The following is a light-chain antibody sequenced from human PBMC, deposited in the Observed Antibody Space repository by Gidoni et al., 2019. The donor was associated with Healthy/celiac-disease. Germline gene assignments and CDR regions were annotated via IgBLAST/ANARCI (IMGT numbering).Light chain of an antibody. CDR1: SSDVGGYNY. CDR2: DVS. J-gene: IGLJ2*01. Sequence: QSALTQPASVSGSPGQSITISCTGTSSDVGGYNYVSWYQQHPGTAPKLMIYDVSNRPSGVSKRFSGSKSGNTASLTISGLQAEDEADYYCSSYTSSSVVFGGGTKLTVL. CDR3: SSYTSSSVV. V-gene: IGLV2-14*01.